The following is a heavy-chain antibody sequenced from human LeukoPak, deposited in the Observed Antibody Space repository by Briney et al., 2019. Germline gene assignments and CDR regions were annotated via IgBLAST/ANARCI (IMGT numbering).Heavy chain of an antibody. Sequence: GGSLRLSCAASGFTFSSYDMHWVRQATGKGLEWVSAIGTAGDTYYPGYVKGRFTISRENAKNSLYLQMNSLRAEDTAVYYCARGVPYDSWSGPHYSDYWGQGTLVTVSS. D-gene: IGHD3-3*01. V-gene: IGHV3-13*01. J-gene: IGHJ4*02. CDR1: GFTFSSYD. CDR2: IGTAGDT. CDR3: ARGVPYDSWSGPHYSDY.